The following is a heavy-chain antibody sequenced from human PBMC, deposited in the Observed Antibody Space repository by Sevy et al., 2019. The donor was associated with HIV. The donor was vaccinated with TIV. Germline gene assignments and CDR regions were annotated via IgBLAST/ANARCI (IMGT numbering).Heavy chain of an antibody. J-gene: IGHJ4*02. D-gene: IGHD6-13*01. CDR3: ARGGYSSSWAFDY. V-gene: IGHV4-38-2*01. CDR2: IYHSGST. Sequence: SETLSLTCAVSGYSISSGYYWGWIRQPPGKGLEWIGSIYHSGSTYYNPSLKSRVTISVDTSKNQFSLKLSSVTAADTAVYYCARGGYSSSWAFDYRGQGTLVTVSS. CDR1: GYSISSGYY.